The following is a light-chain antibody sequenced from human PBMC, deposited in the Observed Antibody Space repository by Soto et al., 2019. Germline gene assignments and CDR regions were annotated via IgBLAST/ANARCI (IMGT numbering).Light chain of an antibody. CDR3: QQYDNVPPLT. V-gene: IGKV1-33*01. J-gene: IGKJ4*01. CDR2: DAS. CDR1: QDISNY. Sequence: DIQMTQSPSSLSASVGDRVTITCQASQDISNYLNWYQQKPGKAPKLMMYDASNLETGVPSRFSGSGSGTDFTFTISSLRPEDVATYYCQQYDNVPPLTFGGGTKVEIK.